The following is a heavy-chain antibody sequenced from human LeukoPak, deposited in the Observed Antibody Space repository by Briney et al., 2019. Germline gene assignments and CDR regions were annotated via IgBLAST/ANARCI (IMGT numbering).Heavy chain of an antibody. CDR3: ARWDRYYYGSGSYYPYYGMDV. Sequence: SETLSLTCTVSGGSISSYYWSWIRQPPGKGLEWIGYIYYSGSTNYNPSLKSRVTISVDTSKNQFSLKLSSVTAADTAVYYCARWDRYYYGSGSYYPYYGMDVWGQGTTVTVSS. CDR2: IYYSGST. J-gene: IGHJ6*02. CDR1: GGSISSYY. D-gene: IGHD3-10*01. V-gene: IGHV4-59*01.